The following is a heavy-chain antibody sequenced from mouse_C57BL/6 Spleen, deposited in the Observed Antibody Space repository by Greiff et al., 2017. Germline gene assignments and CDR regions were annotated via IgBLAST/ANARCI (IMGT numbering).Heavy chain of an antibody. J-gene: IGHJ1*03. V-gene: IGHV14-4*01. CDR2: IDPENGDT. CDR3: TTAGGDDDGYFDV. Sequence: EVQLQQSGAELVRPGASVKLSCTASGFNIKDDYMHWVKQRPEQGLEWIGWIDPENGDTEYASKLQGKATITADTSSNTAYLQRSSLTSEDTAVYDCTTAGGDDDGYFDVWGTGTTVTVSS. CDR1: GFNIKDDY. D-gene: IGHD2-4*01.